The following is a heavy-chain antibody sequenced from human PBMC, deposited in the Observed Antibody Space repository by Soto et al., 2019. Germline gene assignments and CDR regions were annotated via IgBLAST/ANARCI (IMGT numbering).Heavy chain of an antibody. Sequence: PGGSLRLSCTGSGFPFANFLMSWFRQAPGKGLEWVGFIRSQPYGGTTQYAASVRGRFTISRDDSKGIAYLQMNSLKSEDSGVYYCIGRFPVWGQGTLVTVSS. CDR3: IGRFPV. D-gene: IGHD1-26*01. CDR2: IRSQPYGGTT. J-gene: IGHJ1*01. V-gene: IGHV3-49*03. CDR1: GFPFANFL.